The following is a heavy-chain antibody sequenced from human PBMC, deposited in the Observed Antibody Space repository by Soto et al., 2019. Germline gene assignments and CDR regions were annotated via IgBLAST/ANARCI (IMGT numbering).Heavy chain of an antibody. D-gene: IGHD2-2*01. CDR3: ARAYCSSTSCRQSNWFDP. Sequence: GASVKVSCKGSGYTFTSYCISWVLQAPGQGLEWMGWISAYNGNTNYAQKLQGRVTMTTDTSTSTAYMELRSLRSDDTAVYYCARAYCSSTSCRQSNWFDPWGQGTLVTVSS. CDR1: GYTFTSYC. V-gene: IGHV1-18*04. J-gene: IGHJ5*02. CDR2: ISAYNGNT.